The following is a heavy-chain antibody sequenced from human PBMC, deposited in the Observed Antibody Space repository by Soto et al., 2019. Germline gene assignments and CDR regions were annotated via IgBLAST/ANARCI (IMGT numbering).Heavy chain of an antibody. CDR3: VCDGVPTAVTPMNV. Sequence: QVHLRESGPGLVKPSETLSLTCTVSSGSVSSGSYFWCWVRQPPGKPLEWIGFVYHDGSTNYNPSLKRRDAMSIDTSKNQFPLNLRSATAADTAVYYCVCDGVPTAVTPMNVWGQGIAVTVS. V-gene: IGHV4-61*01. CDR1: SGSVSSGSYF. J-gene: IGHJ6*02. CDR2: VYHDGST. D-gene: IGHD2-21*02.